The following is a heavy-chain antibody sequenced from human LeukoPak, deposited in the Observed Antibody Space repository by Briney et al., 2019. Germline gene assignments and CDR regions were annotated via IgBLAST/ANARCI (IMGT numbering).Heavy chain of an antibody. J-gene: IGHJ4*02. CDR2: VYASGST. V-gene: IGHV4-4*07. CDR3: ARDRNGGYFDY. Sequence: PSETLSLTCTVSDGSITTYSWSWIRQPAGKGLEWIGRVYASGSTNYNPSLRSRVSMSVDASKNVLSLKLTSVTAADTAVYYGARDRNGGYFDYWGQGTLVAVSS. CDR1: DGSITTYS. D-gene: IGHD3-10*01.